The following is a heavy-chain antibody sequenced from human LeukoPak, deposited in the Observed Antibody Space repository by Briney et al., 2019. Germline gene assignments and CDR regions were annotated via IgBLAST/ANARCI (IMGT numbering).Heavy chain of an antibody. CDR1: GGTFSSYA. D-gene: IGHD6-19*01. V-gene: IGHV1-69*13. J-gene: IGHJ4*02. Sequence: GASVNVSCKAPGGTFSSYAISWVRQAPGQGLEWMGGSIPIFGTANYAQKFQGRVTITADESTSTAYMELSSLRSEDTAVYYCASPRPASGGWYTDPTPQYYFDYWGQGTLVTVSS. CDR2: SIPIFGTA. CDR3: ASPRPASGGWYTDPTPQYYFDY.